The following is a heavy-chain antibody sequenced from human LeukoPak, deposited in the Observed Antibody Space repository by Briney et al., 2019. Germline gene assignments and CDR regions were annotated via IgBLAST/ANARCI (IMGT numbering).Heavy chain of an antibody. CDR3: AREGGSSYYYYGMDV. V-gene: IGHV1-69*04. J-gene: IGHJ6*02. D-gene: IGHD6-13*01. Sequence: ASVKVSCKASGGTFSSYAISWVRQAPGQGLEWMGRIIPILGIANYAQKFQGRVTITADKSTSTAYMELNSLRSEDTAVYYCAREGGSSYYYYGMDVWGQGTTVTVSS. CDR2: IIPILGIA. CDR1: GGTFSSYA.